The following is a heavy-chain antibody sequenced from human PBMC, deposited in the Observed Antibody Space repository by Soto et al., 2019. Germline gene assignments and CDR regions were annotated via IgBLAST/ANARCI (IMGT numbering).Heavy chain of an antibody. D-gene: IGHD2-2*01. Sequence: TSETLSLTCAVYGESFSGYYWTWIRQPPGTGLEWIGEINHSGSTNYNPSLKSRVTISVDTSKNQSSLKLTSVTAADTAVYYCGGGLSCISSSWYAKWFDPRGQGTLVTVS. CDR2: INHSGST. J-gene: IGHJ5*02. CDR1: GESFSGYY. V-gene: IGHV4-34*01. CDR3: GGGLSCISSSWYAKWFDP.